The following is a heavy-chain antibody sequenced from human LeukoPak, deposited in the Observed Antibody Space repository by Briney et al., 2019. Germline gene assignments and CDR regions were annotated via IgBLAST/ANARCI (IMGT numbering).Heavy chain of an antibody. CDR1: GVTFSSYP. J-gene: IGHJ6*04. V-gene: IGHV1-69*01. CDR3: ARVGYCSSTSCYYYYYGMDV. CDR2: IIPIFGTA. D-gene: IGHD2-2*01. Sequence: GGSVKVSCKASGVTFSSYPISWVRQAPGQGLERMGCIIPIFGTANYAQKFQGRVTITADESTSTAYMELSSLRSEDTAVYYCARVGYCSSTSCYYYYYGMDVWGKGTTVTVSS.